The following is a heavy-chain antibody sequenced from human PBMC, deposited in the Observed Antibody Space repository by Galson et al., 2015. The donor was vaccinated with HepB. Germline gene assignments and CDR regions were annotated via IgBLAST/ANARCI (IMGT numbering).Heavy chain of an antibody. CDR2: ISYDGINN. Sequence: SLRLSCAASGFTFSNYGIHWVRQAPGKGLEWVAFISYDGINNNYADSVKGRFTISRDNSKNTLYLQMNSLGAEDTAVYYCAKEGIYSYDDYYFDYWGQGTLVTVSS. CDR3: AKEGIYSYDDYYFDY. V-gene: IGHV3-30*18. J-gene: IGHJ4*02. CDR1: GFTFSNYG. D-gene: IGHD5-18*01.